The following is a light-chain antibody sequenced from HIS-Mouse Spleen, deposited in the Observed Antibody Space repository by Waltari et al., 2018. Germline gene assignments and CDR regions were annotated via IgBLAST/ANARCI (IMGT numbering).Light chain of an antibody. CDR3: QQFNSYPIT. CDR2: DAY. CDR1: QGISSA. V-gene: IGKV1-13*02. J-gene: IGKJ5*01. Sequence: AIQLTQSPSSLSASVGDRVTITCRASQGISSALAWYQQKPGKAPKLLIYDAYRLESGVPSRFSGSGSGTDFTLTISSLQPEDFATYYCQQFNSYPITFGQETRLEIK.